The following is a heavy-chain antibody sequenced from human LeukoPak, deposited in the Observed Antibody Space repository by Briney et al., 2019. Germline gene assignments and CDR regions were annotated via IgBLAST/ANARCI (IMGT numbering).Heavy chain of an antibody. J-gene: IGHJ6*03. CDR3: ATSGVSGTNGYYYMDV. Sequence: PGGSLRLSCAASGFTFSTYRMTWVRQAPGKGLEWVANIKQDGSEKYYVDSVRGRFTISRDNAKNSLYLQMNSLRAEDTAVYYCATSGVSGTNGYYYMDVWGKGTTVTVSS. CDR2: IKQDGSEK. D-gene: IGHD2-8*01. CDR1: GFTFSTYR. V-gene: IGHV3-7*01.